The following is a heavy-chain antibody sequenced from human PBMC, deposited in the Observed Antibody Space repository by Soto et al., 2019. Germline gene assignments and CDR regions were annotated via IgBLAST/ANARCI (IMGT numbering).Heavy chain of an antibody. J-gene: IGHJ5*02. CDR2: IRGTAT. Sequence: EVQLLESGGTLVQPGESLRLSCEVSGFSFSSFAMNWVRQAPGEGLEWVSSIRGTATSYADSVKGRFTISRDNSKNTVYLQMNTLRGEDTALYYWAELAVLIKTSGGWCNWFDPWGQGTLVIVSS. D-gene: IGHD2-21*01. CDR1: GFSFSSFA. CDR3: AELAVLIKTSGGWCNWFDP. V-gene: IGHV3-23*01.